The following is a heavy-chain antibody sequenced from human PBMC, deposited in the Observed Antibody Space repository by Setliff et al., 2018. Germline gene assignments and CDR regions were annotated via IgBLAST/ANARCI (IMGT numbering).Heavy chain of an antibody. CDR3: ARAHTWSLPNDNSGYPGWFDP. V-gene: IGHV4-59*02. J-gene: IGHJ5*02. Sequence: SETLSLTCNVSGASVSSHYWDWIRQPPGKGLEWIGFISYSGITTYNVSLKSRVSISVDTSKNQLSLTLSSVTAVDTAVYYCARAHTWSLPNDNSGYPGWFDPWGQGTLVTVSS. D-gene: IGHD3-22*01. CDR1: GASVSSHY. CDR2: ISYSGIT.